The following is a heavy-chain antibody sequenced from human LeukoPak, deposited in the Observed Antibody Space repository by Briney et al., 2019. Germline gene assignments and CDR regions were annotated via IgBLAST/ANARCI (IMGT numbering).Heavy chain of an antibody. CDR3: AREAYYDFWSGYYHNWFDP. D-gene: IGHD3-3*01. CDR1: GGTFSSYA. J-gene: IGHJ5*02. Sequence: SVKVSCKASGGTFSSYAISWVRQAPGQGLEWMGGIIPIFGTANYAQKFQGRVTITTDESTSTAYMELSSLRSEDTAVYYCAREAYYDFWSGYYHNWFDPWGQGTLVTVSS. V-gene: IGHV1-69*05. CDR2: IIPIFGTA.